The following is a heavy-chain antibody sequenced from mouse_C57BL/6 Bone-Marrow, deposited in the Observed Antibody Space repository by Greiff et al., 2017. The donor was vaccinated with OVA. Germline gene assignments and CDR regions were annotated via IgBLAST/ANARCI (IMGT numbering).Heavy chain of an antibody. Sequence: DVQLVESGGDLVTPGGSLKLSCAASGFTFSSYGMSWVRQTPDKRLEWVATISSGGSSTYSPDSVKGRFTISSDNAKHPLSLQMSSLKSEDTAMYYCARQVFYAMDYWGQGNSATVSS. CDR3: ARQVFYAMDY. J-gene: IGHJ4*01. V-gene: IGHV5-6*01. CDR2: ISSGGSST. CDR1: GFTFSSYG.